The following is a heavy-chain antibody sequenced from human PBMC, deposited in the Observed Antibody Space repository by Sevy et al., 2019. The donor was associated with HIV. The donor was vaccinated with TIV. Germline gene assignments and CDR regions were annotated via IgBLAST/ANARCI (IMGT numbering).Heavy chain of an antibody. J-gene: IGHJ6*02. D-gene: IGHD2-8*01. CDR1: GFRFSDYY. Sequence: GGSLRLSCAASGFRFSDYYMTWIRQAPGKGLEWVSYISGSTGIIQYSDSVKGRFTISRDNAKNSLYLQMSGLGAEDTAVYFCARGQWQRSMDVWDQGTTVTVSS. CDR3: ARGQWQRSMDV. CDR2: ISGSTGII. V-gene: IGHV3-11*01.